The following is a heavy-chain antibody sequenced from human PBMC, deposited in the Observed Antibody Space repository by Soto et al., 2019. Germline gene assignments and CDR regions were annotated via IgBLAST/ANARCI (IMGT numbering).Heavy chain of an antibody. Sequence: EVQLLESGGDLVQPGGSLRLSCAASGFNVGAFAVNWVRQAPGKGLEWVSGISVSDAFIYYADSVRGRFSISRDASENLLYLQMNSLRVDDTALYYCTRETVAGITGLDYWAPGTLVTVSS. CDR1: GFNVGAFA. V-gene: IGHV3-23*01. CDR3: TRETVAGITGLDY. CDR2: ISVSDAFI. D-gene: IGHD1-20*01. J-gene: IGHJ4*02.